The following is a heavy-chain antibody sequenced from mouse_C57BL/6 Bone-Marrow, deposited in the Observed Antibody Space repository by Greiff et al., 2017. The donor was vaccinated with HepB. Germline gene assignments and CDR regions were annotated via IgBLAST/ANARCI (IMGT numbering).Heavy chain of an antibody. CDR3: ARRLNWYFDV. Sequence: EVKVVESGGGLVQPGGSLKLSCAASGFTFSDYGMAWVRQAPRKGPEWVAFISNLAYSIYYADTVTGRFTISRENAKNTLYLEMSSLRSEDTAMYYCARRLNWYFDVWGTGTTVTVSS. CDR1: GFTFSDYG. J-gene: IGHJ1*03. CDR2: ISNLAYSI. V-gene: IGHV5-15*04.